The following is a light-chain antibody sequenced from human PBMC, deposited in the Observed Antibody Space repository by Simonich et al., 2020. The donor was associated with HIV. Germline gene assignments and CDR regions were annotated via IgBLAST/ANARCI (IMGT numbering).Light chain of an antibody. J-gene: IGKJ1*01. V-gene: IGKV3-11*01. CDR1: QSVSSY. CDR2: DAS. Sequence: EIVLTQSPATLSLSPGERATLSCRASQSVSSYLAWYQQKPGQAPRLLIYDASNRATGIPARFRGSGSGTDFTLTISSLEPEDFATYYCQQYYSTPWTFGQGTKVDI. CDR3: QQYYSTPWT.